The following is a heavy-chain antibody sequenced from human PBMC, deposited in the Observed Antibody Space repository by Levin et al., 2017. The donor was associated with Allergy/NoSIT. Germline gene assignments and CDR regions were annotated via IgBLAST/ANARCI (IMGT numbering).Heavy chain of an antibody. CDR1: GFTFSSYG. V-gene: IGHV3-30*18. CDR3: AKSYFPISYDSSGQGYYGMDV. J-gene: IGHJ6*02. CDR2: ISYDGSNK. Sequence: GESLKISCAASGFTFSSYGMHWVRQAPGKGLEWVAVISYDGSNKYYADSVKGRFTISRDNSKNTLYLQMNSLRAEDTAVYYCAKSYFPISYDSSGQGYYGMDVWGQGTTVTVSS. D-gene: IGHD3-22*01.